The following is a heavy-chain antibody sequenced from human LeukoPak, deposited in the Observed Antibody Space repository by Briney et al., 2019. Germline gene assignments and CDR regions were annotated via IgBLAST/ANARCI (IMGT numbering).Heavy chain of an antibody. CDR1: GFTFSSYG. Sequence: GGSLRLSCAASGFTFSSYGMHWVRQAPGKGLEWVAVISYDGSNKYYADSVKGRFTISRDNSKNTLYLQMNSLRAEDTAVYYCAKDPRVRGADEYFQHWGQGTLVTVSS. V-gene: IGHV3-30*18. CDR2: ISYDGSNK. D-gene: IGHD3-10*01. J-gene: IGHJ1*01. CDR3: AKDPRVRGADEYFQH.